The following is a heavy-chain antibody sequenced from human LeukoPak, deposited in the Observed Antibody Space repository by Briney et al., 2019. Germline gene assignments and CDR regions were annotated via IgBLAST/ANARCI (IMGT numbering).Heavy chain of an antibody. CDR3: ARENYDILTYFGTGMDV. J-gene: IGHJ6*02. CDR2: IRQDGSEQ. V-gene: IGHV3-7*04. CDR1: GFTFNKYW. D-gene: IGHD3-9*01. Sequence: GSLRLSCSASGFTFNKYWMSLVRQAPGKGLEWVANIRQDGSEQHFVDSLKGRFTISRDNAKNSLYLQMNSLRAEDTAVYYCARENYDILTYFGTGMDVWGQGTTVTVSS.